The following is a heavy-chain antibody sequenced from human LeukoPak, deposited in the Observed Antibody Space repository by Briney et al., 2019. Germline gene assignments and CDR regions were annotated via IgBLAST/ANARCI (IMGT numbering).Heavy chain of an antibody. J-gene: IGHJ3*02. Sequence: SETLSLTCTLYGGSFSGYYWSWIRQPPGEGLEWIGEINHSGSTNYNPSLKSRVTISVDTSKNQFSLKLSSVTAADTAVYYCARYRYRYYYGSGSHFSDAFDIWGQGTMVTVSS. CDR1: GGSFSGYY. CDR2: INHSGST. CDR3: ARYRYRYYYGSGSHFSDAFDI. D-gene: IGHD3-10*01. V-gene: IGHV4-34*01.